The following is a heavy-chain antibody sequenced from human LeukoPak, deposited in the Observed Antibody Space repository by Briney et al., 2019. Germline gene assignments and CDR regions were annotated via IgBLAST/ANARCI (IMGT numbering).Heavy chain of an antibody. V-gene: IGHV3-23*01. Sequence: GGFLRLSCAASGFTFSSYVMNWVRQAPGKGLEWVSGISSSGGSTYYADSVRGRFTISRDNSKNTLYLQLNSLRAEDTAVYYCAGDVAAAGSASPHGMDVWGQGTTVTVSS. D-gene: IGHD6-13*01. J-gene: IGHJ6*02. CDR2: ISSSGGST. CDR3: AGDVAAAGSASPHGMDV. CDR1: GFTFSSYV.